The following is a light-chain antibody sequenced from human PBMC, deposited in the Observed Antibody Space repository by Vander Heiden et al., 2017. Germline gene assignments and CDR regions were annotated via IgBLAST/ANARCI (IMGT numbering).Light chain of an antibody. CDR1: QSISSW. J-gene: IGKJ2*01. CDR2: KAS. CDR3: QQDTSYPFT. V-gene: IGKV1-5*03. Sequence: DIQMTQSPSTLSASVGDRVTITCRASQSISSWLAWYQQKPGKAPKLLIYKASSLESGVPSRFSGSGSETEFTLTISSLQPDDFATYYCQQDTSYPFTFGQGTRLEMK.